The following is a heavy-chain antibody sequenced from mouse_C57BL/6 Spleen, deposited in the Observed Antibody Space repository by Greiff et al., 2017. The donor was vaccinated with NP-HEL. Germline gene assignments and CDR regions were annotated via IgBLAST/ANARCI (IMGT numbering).Heavy chain of an antibody. Sequence: EVQLQQSGAELVRPGASVKLSCTASGFNIKDDYMHWVKQRPEQGLEWIGWIDPENGDTEYASKFQGKATITADTSSNTAYLQLSSLTSEDTAVYYGTTRGSYPWFAYWGQGTLVTVSA. CDR2: IDPENGDT. V-gene: IGHV14-4*01. D-gene: IGHD1-1*02. CDR3: TTRGSYPWFAY. CDR1: GFNIKDDY. J-gene: IGHJ3*01.